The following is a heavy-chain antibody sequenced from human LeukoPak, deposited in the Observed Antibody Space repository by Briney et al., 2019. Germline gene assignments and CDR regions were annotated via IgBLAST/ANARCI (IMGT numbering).Heavy chain of an antibody. Sequence: PGGSLRLSCAASGFTFSDYYMSWIRQAPGKGLEWVSYISSSGSTIYYADSVKGRFTISRDNAKNSLYLHMNSLRAEDTAVYYCARGQMYYYDSSGYPTDYFDYWGQGTLVTVSS. J-gene: IGHJ4*02. D-gene: IGHD3-22*01. CDR1: GFTFSDYY. CDR3: ARGQMYYYDSSGYPTDYFDY. CDR2: ISSSGSTI. V-gene: IGHV3-11*01.